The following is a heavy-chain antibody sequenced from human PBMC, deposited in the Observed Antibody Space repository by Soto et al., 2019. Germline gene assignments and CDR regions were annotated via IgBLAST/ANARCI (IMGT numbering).Heavy chain of an antibody. CDR2: IYPGDSDT. Sequence: VEALKISCERSGESVTRYRFGWVRQMPAKGLEWMGIIYPGDSDTRYSPSFQGQVTISADKSISTAYLQWSSLKASDTAMYYCARQTAVAGTPYYNSGMDVWGKGTTVPVS. CDR1: GESVTRYR. V-gene: IGHV5-51*01. J-gene: IGHJ6*04. D-gene: IGHD6-19*01. CDR3: ARQTAVAGTPYYNSGMDV.